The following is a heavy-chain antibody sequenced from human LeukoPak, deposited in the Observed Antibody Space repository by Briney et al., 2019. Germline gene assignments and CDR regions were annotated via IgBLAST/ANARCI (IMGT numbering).Heavy chain of an antibody. D-gene: IGHD3-22*01. J-gene: IGHJ4*02. CDR1: GFTFSSYG. CDR2: IRYDGNNK. CDR3: AKFPHYYESSGYYYLDY. Sequence: GGSLRLSCAASGFTFSSYGMHWVRQAPGKGLEWVAFIRYDGNNKYYADSVKGRFTISRDNSKNTLYLQMSSLRAGDTAVYYCAKFPHYYESSGYYYLDYWGQGTLVTVSS. V-gene: IGHV3-30*02.